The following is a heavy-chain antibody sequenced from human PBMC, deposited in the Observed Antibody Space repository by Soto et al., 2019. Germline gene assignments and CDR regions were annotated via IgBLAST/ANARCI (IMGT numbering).Heavy chain of an antibody. CDR3: ARDRMVRGNYHGMDV. V-gene: IGHV4-59*01. D-gene: IGHD3-10*01. J-gene: IGHJ6*02. Sequence: SETLSLTCTVSGGSISSYYWSWIRQPPGKGLEWIGYIYYSGSTNYNPSLKSRVTISVDTSKNQFSLKLSSVTAADTAVYYCARDRMVRGNYHGMDVWGQGTTVTVSS. CDR2: IYYSGST. CDR1: GGSISSYY.